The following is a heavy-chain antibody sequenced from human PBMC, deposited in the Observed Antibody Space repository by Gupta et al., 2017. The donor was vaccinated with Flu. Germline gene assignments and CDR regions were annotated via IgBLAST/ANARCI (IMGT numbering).Heavy chain of an antibody. CDR2: IIPMFRTT. CDR3: ARGVPVHIDGPYYNYNMDV. Sequence: WVRQAPGQGLEWMGGIIPMFRTTKYAPKFQGRVTITVDESATTAYMELTSLRSDDTALYYCARGVPVHIDGPYYNYNMDVWGEGTTVIVSS. D-gene: IGHD5-12*01. V-gene: IGHV1-69*01. J-gene: IGHJ6*03.